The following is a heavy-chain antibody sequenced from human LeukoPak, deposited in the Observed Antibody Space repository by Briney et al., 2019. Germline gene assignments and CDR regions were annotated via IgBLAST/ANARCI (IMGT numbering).Heavy chain of an antibody. CDR3: ARGYCSSTSCFFAFDI. CDR2: ISSSSSYI. D-gene: IGHD2-2*01. V-gene: IGHV3-21*01. Sequence: KPGASLRLSCAASGFTFSSYSMNWVRQSPGKGLEWVSSISSSSSYIYYADSLKGRFTISRDNAKNSLYLQMNSLRAEDTAVYYCARGYCSSTSCFFAFDIWGQGTMVTVSS. J-gene: IGHJ3*02. CDR1: GFTFSSYS.